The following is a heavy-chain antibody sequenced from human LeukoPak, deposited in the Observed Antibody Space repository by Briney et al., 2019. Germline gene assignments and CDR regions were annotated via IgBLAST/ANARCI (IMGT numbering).Heavy chain of an antibody. J-gene: IGHJ4*02. V-gene: IGHV3-21*01. CDR1: GFSFNSYT. CDR2: ISSDGSYI. D-gene: IGHD1-7*01. CDR3: ARNPWNYGENDY. Sequence: GGSLRLSCAASGFSFNSYTMNWVRQTPGKGLEWVSCISSDGSYIEYADSVKGRFTVSRDNAKKSLYLQMNSLRAEDTAMYYCARNPWNYGENDYWGQGTLVTVSS.